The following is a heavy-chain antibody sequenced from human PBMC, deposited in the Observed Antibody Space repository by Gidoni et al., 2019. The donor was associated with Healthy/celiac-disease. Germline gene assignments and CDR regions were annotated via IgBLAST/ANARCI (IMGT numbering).Heavy chain of an antibody. D-gene: IGHD6-19*01. CDR2: IIPILGIA. J-gene: IGHJ4*02. V-gene: IGHV1-69*04. Sequence: QVQLVQSGAEVKKPGSSVKVSCKASGGTFSSYAISWVRQAPGQGLEWMGRIIPILGIANYAQKFQGRVTITADKSTSTAYMELSSLRSEDTAVYYCATRIRGEQWLPRDYWGQGTLVTVSS. CDR3: ATRIRGEQWLPRDY. CDR1: GGTFSSYA.